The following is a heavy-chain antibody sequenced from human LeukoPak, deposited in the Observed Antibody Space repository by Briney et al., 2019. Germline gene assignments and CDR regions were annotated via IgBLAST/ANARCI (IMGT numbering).Heavy chain of an antibody. V-gene: IGHV3-11*04. CDR2: ISSSGSTI. D-gene: IGHD2-21*02. J-gene: IGHJ4*02. CDR1: GFTFSDYY. CDR3: ATAYCGGDCYSEYFDY. Sequence: GGSLRLSCAASGFTFSDYYMSWIRQAPGKGLEWVSYISSSGSTIYYADSVKGRFTISRDNAKNSLYLQMNSLRAEDTAVYYCATAYCGGDCYSEYFDYWGQGTLVTVSS.